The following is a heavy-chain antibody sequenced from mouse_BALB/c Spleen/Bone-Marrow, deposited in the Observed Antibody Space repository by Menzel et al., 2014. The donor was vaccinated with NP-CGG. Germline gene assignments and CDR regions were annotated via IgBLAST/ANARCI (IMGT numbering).Heavy chain of an antibody. Sequence: EVQLQESGPELVKPGASVKISCKASGYSFTGYFMNWVQQSHGKSLEWIGRINPYNGDNFYNQKFKGKATLTVDKSSSTAHMELLSLTSEDSAVYYCGRGDDYDGDFDHWGQGTTLTVSS. CDR1: GYSFTGYF. J-gene: IGHJ2*01. D-gene: IGHD2-4*01. CDR3: GRGDDYDGDFDH. V-gene: IGHV1-37*01. CDR2: INPYNGDN.